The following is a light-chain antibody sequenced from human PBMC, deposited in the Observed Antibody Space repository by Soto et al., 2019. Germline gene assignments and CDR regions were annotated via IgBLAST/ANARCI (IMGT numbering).Light chain of an antibody. CDR3: QQYNNYPRT. Sequence: DIQMTQSPSTLSASIGDRVTITCRASESIRTWLAWYQHKPGKAPKFLIYDASSLESGVPSRFSGSGSGTEFTLTISNLQPDDFATYCCQQYNNYPRTFGQGTKVAIK. CDR2: DAS. V-gene: IGKV1-5*01. J-gene: IGKJ1*01. CDR1: ESIRTW.